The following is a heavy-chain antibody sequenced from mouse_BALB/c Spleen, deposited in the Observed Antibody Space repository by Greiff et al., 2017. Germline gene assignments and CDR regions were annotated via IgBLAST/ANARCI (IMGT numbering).Heavy chain of an antibody. CDR2: ISYSGST. D-gene: IGHD2-2*01. CDR3: ARWGFGGYPYAMDY. V-gene: IGHV3-2*02. J-gene: IGHJ4*01. CDR1: GYSITSDYA. Sequence: EVKLQESGPGLVKPSQSLSLTCTVTGYSITSDYAWNWIRQFPGNKLEWMGYISYSGSTSYNPSLKSRISITRDTSKNQFFLQLNSVTTEDTATYYCARWGFGGYPYAMDYWGQGTSVTVSS.